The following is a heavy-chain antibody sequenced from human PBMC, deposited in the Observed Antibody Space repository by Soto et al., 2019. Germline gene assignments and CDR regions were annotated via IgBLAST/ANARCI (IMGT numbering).Heavy chain of an antibody. CDR2: IIPILGIA. CDR3: ARVPYSSGWRAVDY. J-gene: IGHJ4*02. CDR1: GGTFSSYT. D-gene: IGHD6-19*01. V-gene: IGHV1-69*02. Sequence: QVQLVQSGAEVKKPGSSVKVSCKASGGTFSSYTISWVRQAPGQGREWMGRIIPILGIANYAQKFQGRVTITADKSTSTAYMELSSLRSEDTAVYYCARVPYSSGWRAVDYWGQGTLVTVSS.